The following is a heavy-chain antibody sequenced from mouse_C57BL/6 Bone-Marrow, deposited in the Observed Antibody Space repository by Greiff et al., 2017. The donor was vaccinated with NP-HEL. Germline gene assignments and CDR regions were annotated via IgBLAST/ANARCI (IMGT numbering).Heavy chain of an antibody. J-gene: IGHJ2*01. V-gene: IGHV5-16*01. D-gene: IGHD4-1*01. CDR3: ARDGTGFDY. CDR2: INYDGSST. CDR1: GFTFSDYY. Sequence: EVNLVESEGGLVQPGSSMKLSCTASGFTFSDYYMAWVRQVPEKGLEWVANINYDGSSTYYLDSLKSRFIISRDNAKNILYLQMSSLKSEDTATYYCARDGTGFDYWGQGTTLTVSS.